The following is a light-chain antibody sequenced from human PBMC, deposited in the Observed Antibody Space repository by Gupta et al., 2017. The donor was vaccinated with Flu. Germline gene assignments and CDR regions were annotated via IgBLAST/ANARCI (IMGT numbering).Light chain of an antibody. Sequence: DIVMTQSPLSLPVTPGEPASISCRSSQSLVYSNGYNYLDWYLQKPGQPPQLLIYLVSNRASGVTDRFSGSGSGTDFTLKISRVEAEDVGVYYCLQALETPYSFGQGTKLEIK. CDR3: LQALETPYS. CDR2: LVS. CDR1: QSLVYSNGYNY. J-gene: IGKJ2*03. V-gene: IGKV2-28*01.